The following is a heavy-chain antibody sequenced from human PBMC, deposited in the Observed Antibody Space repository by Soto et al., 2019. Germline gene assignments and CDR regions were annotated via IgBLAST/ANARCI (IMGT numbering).Heavy chain of an antibody. Sequence: QLLESGPGLVKPSETLSLTCTVSGGSISSSSYYWGWIRQPPGKGLEWIGSIYYSGSTSYNPSLKSRVTISVDTSKNQFSLKLSSVPAADTAVYYCARPIAAAGTHAFDIWGQGTMVTVSS. J-gene: IGHJ3*02. CDR1: GGSISSSSYY. CDR2: IYYSGST. D-gene: IGHD6-13*01. V-gene: IGHV4-39*01. CDR3: ARPIAAAGTHAFDI.